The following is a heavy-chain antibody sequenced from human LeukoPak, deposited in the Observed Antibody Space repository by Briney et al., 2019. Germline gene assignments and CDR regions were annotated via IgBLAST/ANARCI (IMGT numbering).Heavy chain of an antibody. Sequence: ASVKVSCKASGYTFTSYGISWVRQAPGQGLEWMGWISAYNGNTNYAQKLQGRVTMTTDTSTSTAYMELRSLRSDDTAVYYCARTTHYYYDSSGLDYWGQGTLVTVSS. V-gene: IGHV1-18*01. D-gene: IGHD3-22*01. J-gene: IGHJ4*02. CDR1: GYTFTSYG. CDR2: ISAYNGNT. CDR3: ARTTHYYYDSSGLDY.